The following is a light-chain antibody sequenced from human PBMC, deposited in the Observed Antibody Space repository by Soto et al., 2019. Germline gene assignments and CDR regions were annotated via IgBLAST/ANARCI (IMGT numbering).Light chain of an antibody. CDR2: GAS. J-gene: IGKJ1*01. Sequence: LVLTQSPGTLSLSPGERATLSCRASQSVSSSSLAWYQQKPGQAPRLLIYGASSRATGIPDTFSGSGSGTDFTLTISRLEPGDFAVYYCQQYGTSPWTFGQGTKVDIK. CDR3: QQYGTSPWT. CDR1: QSVSSSS. V-gene: IGKV3-20*01.